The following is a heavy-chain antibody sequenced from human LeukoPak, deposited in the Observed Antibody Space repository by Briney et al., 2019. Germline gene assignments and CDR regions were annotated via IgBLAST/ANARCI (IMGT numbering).Heavy chain of an antibody. Sequence: SETLSLTCAVYGGSFSGCYWSWIRQPPGKGLEWIGNIFYSGSTYYSPSLKSRVTISLDTSRNQFSLKLNSVTAADTAVYYCAKGAGGFSYYNWFDPWGQGTLVTVSS. J-gene: IGHJ5*02. CDR1: GGSFSGCY. CDR3: AKGAGGFSYYNWFDP. D-gene: IGHD5-18*01. V-gene: IGHV4-34*01. CDR2: IFYSGST.